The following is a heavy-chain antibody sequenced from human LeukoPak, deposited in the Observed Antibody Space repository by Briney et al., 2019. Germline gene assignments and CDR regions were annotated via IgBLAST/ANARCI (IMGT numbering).Heavy chain of an antibody. Sequence: SQTLSLTCAVPGDSISSGGHYWNWIRQRPGNGLEWIGYIFHTGSTYFNPSLKSRVNISVDTSKSQFSLKLSSVTAADTAVYYCARSPGIWNAYGPLEYWGQGALVTVSS. CDR2: IFHTGST. V-gene: IGHV4-31*11. CDR3: ARSPGIWNAYGPLEY. J-gene: IGHJ4*02. CDR1: GDSISSGGHY. D-gene: IGHD1-1*01.